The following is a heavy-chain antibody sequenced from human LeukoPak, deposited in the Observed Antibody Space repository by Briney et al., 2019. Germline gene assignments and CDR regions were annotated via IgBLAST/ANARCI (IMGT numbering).Heavy chain of an antibody. D-gene: IGHD3-10*01. Sequence: SVKVSCKASGGTFSSYAISWVRQAPGQGLEWMGGIIPIFGTANYAQKFQGRVTITTDESTSTAYMELSSLRSEDTAVYYCARGFGASDAFDIWGQGAMVTVSS. V-gene: IGHV1-69*05. CDR3: ARGFGASDAFDI. J-gene: IGHJ3*02. CDR1: GGTFSSYA. CDR2: IIPIFGTA.